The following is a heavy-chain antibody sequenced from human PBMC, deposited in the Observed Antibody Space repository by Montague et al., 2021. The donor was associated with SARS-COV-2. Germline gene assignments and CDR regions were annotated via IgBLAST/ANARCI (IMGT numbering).Heavy chain of an antibody. CDR3: TGQRWRGRFDP. CDR1: GVSVYSNADHLNSDY. V-gene: IGHV4-39*01. CDR2: VHCRGXX. J-gene: IGHJ5*02. D-gene: IGHD2-15*01. Sequence: SETLSLTCAVSGVSVYSNADHLNSDYWAWVRQSPGRGLEWIGSVHCRGXXWQNPSFRGRLTMSVDTSKNSVSLRLTSVTAADTAMYYCTGQRWRGRFDPWGLGTLVIVSS.